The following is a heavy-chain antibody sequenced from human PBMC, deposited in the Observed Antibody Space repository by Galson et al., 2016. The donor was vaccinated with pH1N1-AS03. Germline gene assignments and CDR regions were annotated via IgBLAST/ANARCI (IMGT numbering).Heavy chain of an antibody. D-gene: IGHD5-18*01. V-gene: IGHV3-53*01. CDR3: ANPRASGTTMVTRLDY. J-gene: IGHJ4*02. CDR1: GFTVSSSH. CDR2: IYSGGTT. Sequence: SLRLSCAASGFTVSSSHMNWVRQAPGKGLEWVSIIYSGGTTYYADSVKGRFTVSRDNSKNTLYLQMNGLRAEGTAIYYCANPRASGTTMVTRLDYWGQGILVTVSS.